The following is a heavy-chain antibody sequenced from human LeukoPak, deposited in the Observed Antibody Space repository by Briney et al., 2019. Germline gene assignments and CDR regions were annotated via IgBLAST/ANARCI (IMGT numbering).Heavy chain of an antibody. CDR3: ARDRIAAAGRGYGDYYYYMDV. J-gene: IGHJ6*03. D-gene: IGHD6-13*01. Sequence: GGSLRLSCAASGFTFSSYGMHWVRQAPRKGLEWVANIKQDGSEKYYVDSVKGRFTISRDNAKNSLYLQMNSLRAEDTAVYYCARDRIAAAGRGYGDYYYYMDVWGKGTTVTVSS. V-gene: IGHV3-7*01. CDR2: IKQDGSEK. CDR1: GFTFSSYG.